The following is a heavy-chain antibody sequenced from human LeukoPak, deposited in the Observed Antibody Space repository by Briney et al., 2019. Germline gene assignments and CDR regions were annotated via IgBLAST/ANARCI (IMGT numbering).Heavy chain of an antibody. D-gene: IGHD3-10*01. CDR3: ARPYYYGSGKDVFYI. V-gene: IGHV4-59*08. CDR2: IYYSGST. J-gene: IGHJ3*02. Sequence: SETLSLTCTVSGGSISRFYWSWIRQPPGKGLEWIGYIYYSGSTNYNPSLKSRVTISVDTSKNQFSLKLSSVTAADTAVYYCARPYYYGSGKDVFYIWGQGTMVTGSS. CDR1: GGSISRFY.